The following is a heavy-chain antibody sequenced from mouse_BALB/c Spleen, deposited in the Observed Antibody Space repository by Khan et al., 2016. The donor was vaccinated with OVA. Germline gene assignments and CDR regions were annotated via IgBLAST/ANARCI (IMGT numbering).Heavy chain of an antibody. CDR3: ARMARTIN. V-gene: IGHV5-6-3*01. Sequence: VALVDSGGGLVQLGGSLKLSCAASGFTFRSYGMSLVRQTPDKRLELVATINSNGGSIYYPDSVLGRFTISRDNAKNTLYLQMSSLKSEDTAKYYCARMARTINWGQGTTLTVSS. CDR1: GFTFRSYG. J-gene: IGHJ2*01. CDR2: INSNGGSI.